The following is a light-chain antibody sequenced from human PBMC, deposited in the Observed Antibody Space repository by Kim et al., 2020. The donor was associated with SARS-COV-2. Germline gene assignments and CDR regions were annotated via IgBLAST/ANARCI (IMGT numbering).Light chain of an antibody. J-gene: IGKJ4*01. V-gene: IGKV3-15*01. CDR1: QSIRSD. Sequence: GERATRSCRACQSIRSDLARYQQRSGQTPRLLTYGASTRATGMPASFSGSGSGTEFTLTFSSLQSDDFAVYYGQHYNNWPPELTFGGGTKVDIK. CDR3: QHYNNWPPELT. CDR2: GAS.